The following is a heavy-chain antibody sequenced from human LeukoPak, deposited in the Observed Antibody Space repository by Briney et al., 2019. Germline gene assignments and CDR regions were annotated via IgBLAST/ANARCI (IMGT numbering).Heavy chain of an antibody. CDR2: IVVGSGNT. Sequence: SVKVSCKASGFTFTSSAMQWLRQARGQRLEWIGWIVVGSGNTNYAQKFQERVTITRDMSTSTAYMELSSLRSEDTAVYYCAADPYYYDSSGYPWGQGTLVTVSS. V-gene: IGHV1-58*02. D-gene: IGHD3-22*01. CDR1: GFTFTSSA. CDR3: AADPYYYDSSGYP. J-gene: IGHJ5*02.